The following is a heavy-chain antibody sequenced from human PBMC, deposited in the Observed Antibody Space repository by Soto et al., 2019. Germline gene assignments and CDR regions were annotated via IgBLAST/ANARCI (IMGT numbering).Heavy chain of an antibody. D-gene: IGHD5-18*01. V-gene: IGHV1-46*01. Sequence: ASVKVSCKASGYTFTSYYMHWVRQALGQGLEWMGIINPSGGSTSYAQKFQGRVTMTRDTSTSTVYMELSSLRSEDTAVYYCARDLGTAMAPDAFDIWGQGTMVTVSS. CDR3: ARDLGTAMAPDAFDI. J-gene: IGHJ3*02. CDR1: GYTFTSYY. CDR2: INPSGGST.